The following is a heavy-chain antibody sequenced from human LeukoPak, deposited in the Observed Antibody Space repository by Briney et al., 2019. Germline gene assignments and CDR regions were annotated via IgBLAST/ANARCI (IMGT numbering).Heavy chain of an antibody. CDR1: GFTFSSYA. CDR2: FYSSGRT. Sequence: PGGSLRLSCAASGFTFSSYAMSWVRQAPGKGLEWVSVFYSSGRTYYADSVKGRFAISRDNSKNTLYLQMISLRAEDTAVYYCARGDRAASGFDYWGQGTLVTVST. D-gene: IGHD2-15*01. V-gene: IGHV3-66*01. CDR3: ARGDRAASGFDY. J-gene: IGHJ4*02.